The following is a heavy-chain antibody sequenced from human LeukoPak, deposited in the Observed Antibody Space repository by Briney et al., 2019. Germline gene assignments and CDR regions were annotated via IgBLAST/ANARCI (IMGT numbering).Heavy chain of an antibody. CDR3: AKDPQGSGYFDY. V-gene: IGHV1-2*02. CDR2: INPNSGGT. CDR1: GYTFTTYW. J-gene: IGHJ4*02. D-gene: IGHD3-3*01. Sequence: GESLKISCKGSGYTFTTYWIGWVRQAPGQGLEWMGWINPNSGGTNYVQKFQGRVTMTRDTSITTAYMELSRLRSDDTAVYYCAKDPQGSGYFDYWGQGTLVTVSS.